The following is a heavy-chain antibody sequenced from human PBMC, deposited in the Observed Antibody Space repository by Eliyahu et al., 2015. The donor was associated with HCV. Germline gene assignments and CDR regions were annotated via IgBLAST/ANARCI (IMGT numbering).Heavy chain of an antibody. CDR1: GDSISVDHF. V-gene: IGHV4-39*01. CDR3: ARLGLGSSWFY. Sequence: QLQLQESGPGLVTPSETLSLPCTVSGDSISVDHFWGWIRQPPGKGXXXXGSILYTGNTHYNPALRSRVIISVDTSKNQFXLNLSSVTAADTAVYYCARLGLGSSWFYWGQGTLVTVSS. D-gene: IGHD6-13*01. J-gene: IGHJ4*02. CDR2: ILYTGNT.